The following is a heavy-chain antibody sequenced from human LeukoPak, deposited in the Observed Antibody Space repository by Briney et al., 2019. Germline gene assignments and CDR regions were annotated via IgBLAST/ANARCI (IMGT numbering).Heavy chain of an antibody. CDR3: ARVETVQLWRAYFDY. CDR2: ISGSGTST. J-gene: IGHJ4*02. D-gene: IGHD5-18*01. CDR1: GFTFSTYA. Sequence: PGGSLRLSCAASGFTFSTYAMSWVRQAPGKGLEWVSAISGSGTSTHHADSVKGRFTISRDNSKNTLYLQMNSLRAEDTAVYYCARVETVQLWRAYFDYWGQGTLVTVSS. V-gene: IGHV3-23*01.